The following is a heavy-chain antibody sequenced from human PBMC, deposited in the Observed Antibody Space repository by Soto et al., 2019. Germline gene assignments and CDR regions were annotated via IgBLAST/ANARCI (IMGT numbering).Heavy chain of an antibody. V-gene: IGHV3-21*01. CDR1: GFTFSSYS. CDR3: ARDGDTATNDY. Sequence: PGGSLRLSCAASGFTFSSYSMNWVRQAPGRGLEWVSSTSSSSSYIYYADSVKGRFTISRDNAKNSLYLQMNSLRAEDTAAYYCARDGDTATNDYWGQGTLVTVSS. CDR2: TSSSSSYI. D-gene: IGHD5-18*01. J-gene: IGHJ4*02.